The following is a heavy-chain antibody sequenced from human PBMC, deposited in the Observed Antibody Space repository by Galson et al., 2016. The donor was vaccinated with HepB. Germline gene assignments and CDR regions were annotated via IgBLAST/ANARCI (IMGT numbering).Heavy chain of an antibody. V-gene: IGHV3-72*01. J-gene: IGHJ4*02. D-gene: IGHD2-8*02. CDR2: TKNRANGYTK. CDR1: GFTLSERY. CDR3: VVCDTGAAS. Sequence: SLRLSCAASGFTLSERYMDWVRRAPGKGLEWVASTKNRANGYTKEYAASVRDRFTISRDDSKNSLYLQMNSLKTEETAVFYWVVCDTGAASWGRGTLVTVSS.